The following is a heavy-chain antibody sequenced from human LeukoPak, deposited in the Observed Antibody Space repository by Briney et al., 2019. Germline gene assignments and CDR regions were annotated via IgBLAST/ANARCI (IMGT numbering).Heavy chain of an antibody. CDR3: ARHKAYGSGSYSPYYFDY. D-gene: IGHD3-10*01. J-gene: IGHJ4*02. CDR2: INQSGST. V-gene: IGHV4-34*01. CDR1: GGSFSGYY. Sequence: SETLSLTCIVSGGSFSGYYWIWIRQPPGKGLEWIGEINQSGSTNYNPSLKSRVTISVDTSKSQFSLKLNSVTAADTAVYYCARHKAYGSGSYSPYYFDYWGQGIQVTVSS.